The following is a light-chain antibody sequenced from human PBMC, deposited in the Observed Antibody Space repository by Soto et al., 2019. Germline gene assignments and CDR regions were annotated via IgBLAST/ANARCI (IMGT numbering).Light chain of an antibody. Sequence: EIVLTQSPGTLSLSPGERATLSCSASQSVSSSYLDWYQQKPGQAPRLLIYGASSRATGIPDRFSGSGSGTDFTLTISRLEPEDFAVYYCQQYGSSLYMYTFGQGTKLEIK. CDR2: GAS. J-gene: IGKJ2*01. CDR1: QSVSSSY. V-gene: IGKV3-20*01. CDR3: QQYGSSLYMYT.